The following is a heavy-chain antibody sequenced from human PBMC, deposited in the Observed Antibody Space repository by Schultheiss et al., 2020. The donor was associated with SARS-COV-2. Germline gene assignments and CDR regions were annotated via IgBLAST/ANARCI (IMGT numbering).Heavy chain of an antibody. J-gene: IGHJ2*01. CDR3: ARDREDGYNIHWYFDL. D-gene: IGHD5-24*01. CDR1: GFTFSSHA. V-gene: IGHV3-30*09. CDR2: ISYDGSNK. Sequence: GGSLRLSCAASGFTFSSHAIHWVRQAPGKGLEWVAVISYDGSNKYYADSVKGRFAISRDNSKNRLYLQMHSLRAEDTAVYYCARDREDGYNIHWYFDLWGRGTLVTVSS.